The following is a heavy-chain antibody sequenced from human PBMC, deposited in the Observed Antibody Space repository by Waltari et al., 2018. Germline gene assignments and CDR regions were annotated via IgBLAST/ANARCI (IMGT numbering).Heavy chain of an antibody. J-gene: IGHJ3*01. CDR2: LSYNGAT. CDR1: GGSITTSRHS. CDR3: ATYIGASVGTAAFDV. Sequence: QLQLQESGPGLVKPSETLSLTCSVSGGSITTSRHSWGWIRQPPGQGLGWIATLSYNGATYTRPYLTSRVTMSRDTSKNQLSLTLGAVTAADAAVYYCATYIGASVGTAAFDVWGQGKMVIVSS. D-gene: IGHD5-12*01. V-gene: IGHV4-39*01.